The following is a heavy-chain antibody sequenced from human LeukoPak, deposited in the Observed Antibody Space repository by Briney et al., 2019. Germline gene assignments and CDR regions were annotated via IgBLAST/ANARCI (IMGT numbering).Heavy chain of an antibody. CDR2: IIPIFGTA. D-gene: IGHD3-22*01. J-gene: IGHJ3*02. V-gene: IGHV1-69*05. Sequence: SVKVSCKASGGTFSSYAISWVRQAPGQGLEWMGRIIPIFGTANYAQKFQGRVTITTDESTSTAYMELSSLRSEDTAVYCCAREHYYDSSGYYWGAFDIWGQGTMVTVSS. CDR1: GGTFSSYA. CDR3: AREHYYDSSGYYWGAFDI.